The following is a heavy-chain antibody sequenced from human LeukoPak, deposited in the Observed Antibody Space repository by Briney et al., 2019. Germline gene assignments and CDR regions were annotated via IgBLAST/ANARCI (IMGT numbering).Heavy chain of an antibody. V-gene: IGHV4-4*02. CDR2: IYHSGST. CDR1: GGSISSSNW. D-gene: IGHD3-22*01. Sequence: SETLSLTCAVSGGSISSSNWWSWFRQPPGKGLEWIGEIYHSGSTNYNPSLKSRVTISVDKSKNQFSLKLSSVTAADTAVYYCARLGSDRGYYDSSGYLTHVYYFDYWGQGTLVTVSS. J-gene: IGHJ4*02. CDR3: ARLGSDRGYYDSSGYLTHVYYFDY.